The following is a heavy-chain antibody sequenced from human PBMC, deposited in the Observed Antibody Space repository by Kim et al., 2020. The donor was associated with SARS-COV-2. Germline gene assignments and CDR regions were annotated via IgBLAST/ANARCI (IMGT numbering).Heavy chain of an antibody. V-gene: IGHV3-30*02. Sequence: GGSLRLSCAASGFTFSRYAMHWVRQAPGKGLEWVADISWDGGTKDYADSVKGRFTISRDNAKNSLYLQMNSLRAEDTALYYCALVCDPGYYYTTDVWGQG. CDR2: ISWDGGTK. CDR1: GFTFSRYA. J-gene: IGHJ6*02. D-gene: IGHD3-16*01. CDR3: ALVCDPGYYYTTDV.